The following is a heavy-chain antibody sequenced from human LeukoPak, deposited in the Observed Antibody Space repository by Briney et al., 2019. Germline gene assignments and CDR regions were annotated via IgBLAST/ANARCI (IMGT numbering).Heavy chain of an antibody. CDR3: AKGGMYQPMGY. CDR1: GFTVSSNY. V-gene: IGHV3-23*01. D-gene: IGHD2-2*01. CDR2: ISGSGGST. J-gene: IGHJ4*02. Sequence: TGGSLRLSCAASGFTVSSNYMSWVRQAPGKGLEWVSAISGSGGSTYYADSVKGRFTISRDNSKNTLYLQMNSLRAEDTAVYYCAKGGMYQPMGYWGQGTLVTVSS.